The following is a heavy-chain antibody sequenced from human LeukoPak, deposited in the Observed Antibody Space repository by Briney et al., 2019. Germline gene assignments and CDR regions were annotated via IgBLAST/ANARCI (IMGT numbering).Heavy chain of an antibody. CDR1: GFTFSSYS. J-gene: IGHJ4*02. V-gene: IGHV3-48*01. Sequence: PGGSLRLSCAASGFTFSSYSMNWVRQAPGKGLEWVSYISSSSTIYYADSVKGRFTISRDNAKNSLYLQMNSLRAEDTAVYYCAREGYYDSSGYSNWGQGTLVTVSS. D-gene: IGHD3-22*01. CDR2: ISSSSTI. CDR3: AREGYYDSSGYSN.